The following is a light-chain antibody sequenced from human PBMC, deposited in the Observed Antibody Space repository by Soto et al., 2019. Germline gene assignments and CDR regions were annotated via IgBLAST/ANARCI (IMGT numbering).Light chain of an antibody. V-gene: IGKV3-20*01. Sequence: EIVMTQSPGTLSVSPGERATLSCRASQSVGSNLAWYQQKPGQAPRLLIYGATSRASGIPDRFSGSGSGTDFTLTISRLEPEDFAVYYCQQFCDSFTFRRGT. J-gene: IGKJ3*01. CDR2: GAT. CDR3: QQFCDSFT. CDR1: QSVGSN.